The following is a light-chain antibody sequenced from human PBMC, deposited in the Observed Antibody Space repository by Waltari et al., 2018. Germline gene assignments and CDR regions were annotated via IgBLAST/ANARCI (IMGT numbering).Light chain of an antibody. CDR1: QDIKNY. J-gene: IGKJ2*01. CDR2: EAS. CDR3: QQYGDLPRT. Sequence: DIQMTQSPSSLSASVGDRVTITCQASQDIKNYLSWYQQKPGRAPKLLIYEASTLVPGVPSRFSGSGSGTDFTFTISSLQPEDIATFYCQQYGDLPRTFGQGTKLEIK. V-gene: IGKV1-33*01.